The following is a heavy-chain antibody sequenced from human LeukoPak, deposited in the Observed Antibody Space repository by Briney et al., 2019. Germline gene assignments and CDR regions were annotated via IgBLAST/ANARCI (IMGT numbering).Heavy chain of an antibody. J-gene: IGHJ5*02. CDR3: ARGSSPNWFDP. CDR2: IYYSGST. Sequence: SETLSLTCTVPGGSVSSGSYYWSWIRQPPGKGLEWIGYIYYSGSTNYNPSLKSRVTISVDTSKNQFSLELSSVTAADTAVYYCARGSSPNWFDPWGQGTLVTVSS. D-gene: IGHD6-6*01. V-gene: IGHV4-61*01. CDR1: GGSVSSGSYY.